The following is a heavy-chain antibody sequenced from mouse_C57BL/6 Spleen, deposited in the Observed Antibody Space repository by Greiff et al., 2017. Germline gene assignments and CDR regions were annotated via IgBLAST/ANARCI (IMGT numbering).Heavy chain of an antibody. CDR2: IWSGGST. CDR1: GFSLTSYG. J-gene: IGHJ4*01. Sequence: QVQLKESGPGLVQPSQSLSITCTVSGFSLTSYGVHWVRQSPGKGLEWLGVIWSGGSTDYNAAFISRLSISKDNSKSQVFFKMNSLQADDTAIYYCARRYYDYDYYAMDYWGQGTSVTVSS. CDR3: ARRYYDYDYYAMDY. V-gene: IGHV2-2*01. D-gene: IGHD2-4*01.